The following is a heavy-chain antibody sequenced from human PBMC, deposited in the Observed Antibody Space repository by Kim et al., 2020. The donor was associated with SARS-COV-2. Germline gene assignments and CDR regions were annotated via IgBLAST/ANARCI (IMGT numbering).Heavy chain of an antibody. Sequence: GGSLRLSCAASGFTFRNYARHGVRQAPGKGLEWVAVISYDGSNKYYADSVKGRFTISRDNSKDTLSLHMNSMRIDYTALYYCATDLAQLLSSRYFYGMDV. V-gene: IGHV3-30*01. D-gene: IGHD6-19*01. J-gene: IGHJ6*01. CDR3: ATDLAQLLSSRYFYGMDV. CDR2: ISYDGSNK. CDR1: GFTFRNYA.